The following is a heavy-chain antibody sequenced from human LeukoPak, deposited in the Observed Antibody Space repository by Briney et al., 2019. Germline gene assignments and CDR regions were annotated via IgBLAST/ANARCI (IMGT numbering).Heavy chain of an antibody. Sequence: PGGSLRLSCAASGFTFSTSIMHWVRQAPGKGLEWVAVISYDGNNKYYADSVKGRFTISRDNSKNTLYLQMNSLRAEDTAVYYCAREVVVVAAYAFDIWGQGTMVTVSS. CDR2: ISYDGNNK. CDR3: AREVVVVAAYAFDI. V-gene: IGHV3-30*03. J-gene: IGHJ3*02. CDR1: GFTFSTSI. D-gene: IGHD2-15*01.